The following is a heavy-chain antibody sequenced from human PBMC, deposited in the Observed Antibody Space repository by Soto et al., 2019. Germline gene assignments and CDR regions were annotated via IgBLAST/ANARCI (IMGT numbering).Heavy chain of an antibody. CDR2: FNPNSGDT. CDR3: AREASAVISLDY. V-gene: IGHV1-2*02. Sequence: GASVKVSCKASGYTFSAYSMHWVRQAPGQGLEWVGWFNPNSGDTIYAQKFQGRVTLTRDTSIGTAYMELYGLRVDDTAVYFCAREASAVISLDYWGHGTLVTVSS. CDR1: GYTFSAYS. D-gene: IGHD3-16*02. J-gene: IGHJ4*01.